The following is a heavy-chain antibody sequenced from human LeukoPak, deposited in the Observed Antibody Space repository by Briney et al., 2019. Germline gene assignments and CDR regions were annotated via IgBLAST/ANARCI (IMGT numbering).Heavy chain of an antibody. J-gene: IGHJ3*01. CDR2: IYQSGAT. CDR1: GASIGSNYW. Sequence: SETLSLTCAVSGASIGSNYWWNWVRQSPGKGLEWIGVIYQSGATHYNPSLQSRVTISVDKSKHQVSLKLSSVTAADTAIYYCARDFYNSSANSNDGLDVWGQGTMVTVSS. CDR3: ARDFYNSSANSNDGLDV. D-gene: IGHD3-22*01. V-gene: IGHV4-4*02.